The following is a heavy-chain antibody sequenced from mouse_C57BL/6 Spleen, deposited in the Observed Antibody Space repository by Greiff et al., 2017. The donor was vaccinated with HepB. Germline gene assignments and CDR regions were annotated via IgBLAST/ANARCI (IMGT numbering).Heavy chain of an antibody. CDR2: IYPGDGDT. CDR3: ARYGSGYVCDY. D-gene: IGHD3-2*02. J-gene: IGHJ2*01. Sequence: QVQLQQSGPELVKPGASVTISCKASGYAFSSSWMNWVKQRPGKGLEWIGRIYPGDGDTNYNGKFKGQATLTADKSSSTAYMQLSSLTSEDSAVYCGARYGSGYVCDYWGQGTTLTVSS. CDR1: GYAFSSSW. V-gene: IGHV1-82*01.